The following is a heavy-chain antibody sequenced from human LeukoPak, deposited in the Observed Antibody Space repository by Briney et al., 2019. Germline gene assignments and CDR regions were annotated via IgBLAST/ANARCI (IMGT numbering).Heavy chain of an antibody. J-gene: IGHJ5*02. CDR2: VNRSGEVNRSGST. V-gene: IGHV4-34*01. CDR1: GGSFSDDY. CDR3: ARGEWFDP. Sequence: PSETLSLTCDVYGGSFSDDYWSWFRQPPGKGLEWIGEVNRSGEVNRSGSTNYNPALKSRVTISVDTSRNQFSLKLSSVTAADTAVYYCARGEWFDPWGQGTLVTVSS.